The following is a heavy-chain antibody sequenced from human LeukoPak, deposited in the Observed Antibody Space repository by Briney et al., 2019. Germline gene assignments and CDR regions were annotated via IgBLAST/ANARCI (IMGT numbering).Heavy chain of an antibody. J-gene: IGHJ6*02. CDR1: GGSISSRSYY. CDR3: ARHGLVTPLRYYCYGMDV. CDR2: RYYSGST. Sequence: SETLSLTCTVSGGSISSRSYYWGWIRQPPGKGLEWIGARYYSGSTYYNPSLKSRVTISVDTSKNQFSLRLSSVTAADTAVYYCARHGLVTPLRYYCYGMDVWGQGTTVILS. D-gene: IGHD3/OR15-3a*01. V-gene: IGHV4-39*01.